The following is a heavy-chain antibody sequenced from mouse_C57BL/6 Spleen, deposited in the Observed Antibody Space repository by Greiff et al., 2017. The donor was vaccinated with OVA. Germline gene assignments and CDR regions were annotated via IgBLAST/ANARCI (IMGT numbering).Heavy chain of an antibody. V-gene: IGHV1-26*01. J-gene: IGHJ2*01. CDR1: GYTFTDYY. CDR3: AGYYGSSYGYFDY. D-gene: IGHD1-1*01. CDR2: INPNNGGT. Sequence: VQLQQSGPELVKPGASVKISCKASGYTFTDYYMNWVKQSHGKSLEWIGDINPNNGGTSYNQKFKGKATLTVDKSSSTAYMELRSLTSEDSAVYYCAGYYGSSYGYFDYWGQGTTLTVSS.